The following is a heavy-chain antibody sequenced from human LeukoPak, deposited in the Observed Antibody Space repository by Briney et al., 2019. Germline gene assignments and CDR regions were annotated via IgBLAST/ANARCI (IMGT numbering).Heavy chain of an antibody. D-gene: IGHD4-11*01. J-gene: IGHJ6*03. Sequence: PGGSLRLSCAASGFTVSSNYMSWIRQPPGKGLEWIGYIYYSGSTNYNPSLKSRVTISVDTSKNQFSLKLSSVTAADTAVYYCARAPGYSNYLKYYYYMDVWGKGTTVTISS. V-gene: IGHV4-59*02. CDR2: IYYSGST. CDR3: ARAPGYSNYLKYYYYMDV. CDR1: GFTVSSNY.